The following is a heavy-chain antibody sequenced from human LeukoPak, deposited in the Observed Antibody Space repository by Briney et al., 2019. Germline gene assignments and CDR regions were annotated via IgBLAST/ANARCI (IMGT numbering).Heavy chain of an antibody. V-gene: IGHV4-38-2*02. CDR2: IYHSGNT. CDR1: GYSISSAYY. CDR3: ARIEEWQWLENYFDY. Sequence: PSETLSLTCTISGYSISSAYYWGWIRQPPGKGLEWIGNIYHSGNTYYNPSLKSRVTISVDTSKNQFSLKLSSVTAADTAVYYCARIEEWQWLENYFDYWGQGTLVTVSS. J-gene: IGHJ4*02. D-gene: IGHD6-19*01.